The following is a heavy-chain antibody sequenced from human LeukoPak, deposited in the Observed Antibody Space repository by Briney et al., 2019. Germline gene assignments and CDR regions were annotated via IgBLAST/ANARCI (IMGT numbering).Heavy chain of an antibody. CDR2: INHSGST. J-gene: IGHJ3*02. CDR1: GGSFSGYY. Sequence: SETLSLTCAVYGGSFSGYYWSWIRQPPGKGLEWIGEINHSGSTNYNPSLKSRVTTSVDTSKNQFSLKLSSVTAADTAVYYCARVPSYIVVVTATRGAFDIWGQGTMVTVSS. V-gene: IGHV4-34*01. CDR3: ARVPSYIVVVTATRGAFDI. D-gene: IGHD2-21*02.